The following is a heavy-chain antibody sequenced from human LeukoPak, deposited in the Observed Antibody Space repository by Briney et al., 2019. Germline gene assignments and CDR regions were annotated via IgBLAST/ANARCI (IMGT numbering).Heavy chain of an antibody. D-gene: IGHD3-16*02. V-gene: IGHV1-3*01. CDR3: AKGLTFGGVIVPSFDY. Sequence: ASVRVSCKASGYTFTSYAMHWVRQAPGQRLEWMGWINAGNGNTKYSQKFQGRVTITRDTSASTAYMELSSLRSDDTAVYYCAKGLTFGGVIVPSFDYWGQGTLVTVSS. CDR2: INAGNGNT. CDR1: GYTFTSYA. J-gene: IGHJ4*02.